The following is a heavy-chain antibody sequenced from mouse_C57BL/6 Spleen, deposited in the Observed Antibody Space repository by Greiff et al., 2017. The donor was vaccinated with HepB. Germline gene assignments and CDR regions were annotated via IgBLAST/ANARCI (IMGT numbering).Heavy chain of an antibody. CDR2: IDPSDSYT. CDR1: GYTFTSYW. J-gene: IGHJ4*01. Sequence: QVQLKQSGAELVRPGTSVKLSCKASGYTFTSYWMHWVKQRPGQGLEWIGVIDPSDSYTNYNQKFKGKATLTVDTSSSTAYMQLSSLTSEDSAVYYCARTGDAMDYWGQGTSVTVSS. CDR3: ARTGDAMDY. V-gene: IGHV1-59*01.